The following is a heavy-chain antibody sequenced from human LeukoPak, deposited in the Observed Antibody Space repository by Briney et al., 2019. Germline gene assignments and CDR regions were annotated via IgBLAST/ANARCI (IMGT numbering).Heavy chain of an antibody. CDR3: ARHHCSSTSCYTKTNYYYYGMDV. Sequence: EESLKISCKGSGYSFTSYWIGWVRQMPGKGLEWMGIIYPGDSDTRYSPSFQGQVTISADKSISTAYLQWSSLKASDTAMYYCARHHCSSTSCYTKTNYYYYGMDVWGQGTTVTVSS. CDR2: IYPGDSDT. J-gene: IGHJ6*02. D-gene: IGHD2-2*02. CDR1: GYSFTSYW. V-gene: IGHV5-51*01.